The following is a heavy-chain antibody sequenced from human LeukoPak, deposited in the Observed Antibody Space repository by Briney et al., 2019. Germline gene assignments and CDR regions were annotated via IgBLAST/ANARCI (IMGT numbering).Heavy chain of an antibody. D-gene: IGHD3-10*01. CDR2: VSDSGVNT. Sequence: GGSLRLSCAASGFSFSGYAMSWVRQAPGKGLDWVSGVSDSGVNTYYADSVKGRFTISRDNSKYTLFLQMNSLRAEDTAVYYCAREKPGSGSHFYGMDVWGQGTTVTVSS. J-gene: IGHJ6*02. CDR3: AREKPGSGSHFYGMDV. CDR1: GFSFSGYA. V-gene: IGHV3-23*01.